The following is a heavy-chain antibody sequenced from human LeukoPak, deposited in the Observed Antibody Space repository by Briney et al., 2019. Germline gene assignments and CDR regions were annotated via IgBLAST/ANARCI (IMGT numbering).Heavy chain of an antibody. Sequence: GGSLRLSCATSGFTFSNYEMNWVRQAPGKGLAWVSRINTDGSSTSYADSVKGRFTISRDNAKNTLYLQMNSLRAEDTAVYYCAELGITMIGGVWGKGTTVTISS. CDR1: GFTFSNYE. V-gene: IGHV3-74*01. J-gene: IGHJ6*04. D-gene: IGHD3-10*02. CDR2: INTDGSST. CDR3: AELGITMIGGV.